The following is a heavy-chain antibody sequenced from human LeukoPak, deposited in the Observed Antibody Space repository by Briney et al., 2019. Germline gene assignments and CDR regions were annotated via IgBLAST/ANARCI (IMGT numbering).Heavy chain of an antibody. CDR1: GYTFTSYG. CDR3: ARNDFWSGYGALYYYYMDV. J-gene: IGHJ6*03. D-gene: IGHD3-3*01. CDR2: ISAYNGNT. V-gene: IGHV1-18*01. Sequence: ASVKVSCKASGYTFTSYGISWVRQAPGQGLEWMGWISAYNGNTNYAQKLQGRVTITADKFTSTAYMELSSLRSEDTAVYYCARNDFWSGYGALYYYYMDVWGKGTTVTVSS.